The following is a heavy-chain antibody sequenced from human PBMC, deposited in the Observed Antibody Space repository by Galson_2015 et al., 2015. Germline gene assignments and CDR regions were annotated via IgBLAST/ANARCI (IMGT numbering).Heavy chain of an antibody. D-gene: IGHD5-18*01. V-gene: IGHV1-69*13. J-gene: IGHJ4*02. CDR2: IIPIFGTA. CDR1: GGTFSSYA. Sequence: SVKVSCKASGGTFSSYAISWARQAPGQGLEWMGGIIPIFGTANYAQKFQGRVTITADESTSTAYMELSSLRSEDTAVYYCARASVTYSYGPAHPFDYWGQGTLVTVSS. CDR3: ARASVTYSYGPAHPFDY.